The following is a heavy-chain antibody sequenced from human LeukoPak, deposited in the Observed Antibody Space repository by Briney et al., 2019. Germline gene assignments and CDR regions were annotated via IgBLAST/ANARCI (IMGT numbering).Heavy chain of an antibody. CDR1: GFTFSSYA. V-gene: IGHV3-23*01. CDR3: AKGYSDYYGSGSYLSYYYYYMDV. D-gene: IGHD3-10*01. J-gene: IGHJ6*03. Sequence: GGSLRLSCAASGFTFSSYAMSWVRQAPGKGLEWVSAISGSGGSTYYADSVKGRFTISRDNSKNTLYLQMNSLGAEDTAVYYCAKGYSDYYGSGSYLSYYYYYMDVWGKGTTVTVSS. CDR2: ISGSGGST.